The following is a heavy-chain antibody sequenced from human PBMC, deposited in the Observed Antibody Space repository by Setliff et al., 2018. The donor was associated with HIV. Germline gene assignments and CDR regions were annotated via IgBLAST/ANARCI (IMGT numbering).Heavy chain of an antibody. Sequence: SETLSLTCTVSGGSINSSYWGWIRQPPGKGLEWIGSIYYSGSTYYNPSLKSRVTISVDTSKNQFSLKLNSVTAADTAMYYCARGNSGFDFLDYWGQGTLVTVSS. CDR2: IYYSGST. D-gene: IGHD5-12*01. CDR1: GGSINSSY. CDR3: ARGNSGFDFLDY. V-gene: IGHV4-39*07. J-gene: IGHJ4*02.